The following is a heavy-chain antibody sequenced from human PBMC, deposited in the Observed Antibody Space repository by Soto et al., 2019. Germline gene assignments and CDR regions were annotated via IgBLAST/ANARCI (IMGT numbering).Heavy chain of an antibody. CDR3: TRVREYSGYEDFDY. J-gene: IGHJ4*02. CDR1: GFTFGDYA. D-gene: IGHD5-12*01. Sequence: GGSLRLSCTASGFTFGDYAMSWFRQAPGKGLEWVGFIRSKAYGGTTEYAASVKGRFTISRDDSKSIAYLQMNSLKTEDTAVYYCTRVREYSGYEDFDYWGQGTLVTVSS. CDR2: IRSKAYGGTT. V-gene: IGHV3-49*03.